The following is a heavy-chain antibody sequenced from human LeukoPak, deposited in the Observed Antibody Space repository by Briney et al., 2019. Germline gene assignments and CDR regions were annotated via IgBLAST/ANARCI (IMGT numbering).Heavy chain of an antibody. CDR3: AKQLGYCSDGSCYFPY. D-gene: IGHD2-15*01. J-gene: IGHJ4*02. Sequence: PGGSVRLSCAASGFTFRTYAMSWVRQAPGKGLEWVSTMSGSGASTNYADSVRGRFTISRDNSKSTLCLQMNSLRAEDTAVYYCAKQLGYCSDGSCYFPYWGQGTLVTVSS. V-gene: IGHV3-23*01. CDR1: GFTFRTYA. CDR2: MSGSGAST.